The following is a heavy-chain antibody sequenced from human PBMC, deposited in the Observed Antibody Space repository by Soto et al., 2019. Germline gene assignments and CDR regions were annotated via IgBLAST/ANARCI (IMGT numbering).Heavy chain of an antibody. CDR1: GFTFSSYG. V-gene: IGHV3-30*18. Sequence: PGGPLRLSCAASGFTFSSYGMHWVRQAPGKGLEWVAVISYDGSNKYYADSVKGRFTISRDNSKNTLYLQMNSLRAEDTAVYYCAKNGVAAAGIDYWGQGTLVTVSS. CDR3: AKNGVAAAGIDY. CDR2: ISYDGSNK. D-gene: IGHD6-13*01. J-gene: IGHJ4*02.